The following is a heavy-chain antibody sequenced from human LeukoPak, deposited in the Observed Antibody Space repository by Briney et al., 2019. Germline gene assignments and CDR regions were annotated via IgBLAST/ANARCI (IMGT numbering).Heavy chain of an antibody. D-gene: IGHD5-18*01. Sequence: SETLSLTCAVYGGSFSGYYWSWIRQPPGKGLEWIGEINHSGSTNYNPSLKSRVTISVDTSKNQFSLKLSSVTAADTAVYYRARGRSGYSYGLRYFDYWGQGTLVTVSS. CDR3: ARGRSGYSYGLRYFDY. V-gene: IGHV4-34*01. CDR1: GGSFSGYY. J-gene: IGHJ4*02. CDR2: INHSGST.